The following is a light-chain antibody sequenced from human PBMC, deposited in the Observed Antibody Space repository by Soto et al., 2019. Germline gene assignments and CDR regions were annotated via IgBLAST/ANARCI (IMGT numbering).Light chain of an antibody. J-gene: IGKJ5*01. CDR3: QQYGSSPYT. CDR2: GAS. CDR1: QSVSSSY. V-gene: IGKV3-20*01. Sequence: EIVLTQSPGTLSLSPVERATLSCMASQSVSSSYLAWYQQKPGQAPRLLIFGASTRASDIPDRFSGSGSGTDFTLTISRLEPEDFAVYYCQQYGSSPYTFGQGTRLEIK.